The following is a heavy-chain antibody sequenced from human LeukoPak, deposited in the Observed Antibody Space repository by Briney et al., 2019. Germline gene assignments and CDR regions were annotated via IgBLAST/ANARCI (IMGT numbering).Heavy chain of an antibody. V-gene: IGHV4-59*01. J-gene: IGHJ3*02. CDR1: GGSISSYC. Sequence: PSETLSLTCTVSGGSISSYCWSWIRQPPGKGLEWIGYIYNRGSTNYNPSLKSRVTISVDTSKNQFSLKLRSVAAADTAVYYCARDRPGIAVAGDAFDIWGQGTMVTVSS. D-gene: IGHD6-19*01. CDR3: ARDRPGIAVAGDAFDI. CDR2: IYNRGST.